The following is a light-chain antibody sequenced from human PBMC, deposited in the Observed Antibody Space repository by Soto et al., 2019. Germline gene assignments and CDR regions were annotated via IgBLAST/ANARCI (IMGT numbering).Light chain of an antibody. J-gene: IGLJ1*01. Sequence: QSVLTQPASVSGSPGQSITISCTGTSSDVGGYKYVSWYQQHPGKAPKLMIYEVSNRPSGVSNRFSGSKSGNTASLTISGLQAEDEADYYCNSFTSSSTYVFGTGTKSPS. V-gene: IGLV2-14*01. CDR1: SSDVGGYKY. CDR2: EVS. CDR3: NSFTSSSTYV.